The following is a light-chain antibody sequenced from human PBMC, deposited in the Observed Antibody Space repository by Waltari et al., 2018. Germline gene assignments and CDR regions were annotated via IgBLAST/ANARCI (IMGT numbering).Light chain of an antibody. J-gene: IGKJ1*01. CDR1: QSVLFTSNYKNH. Sequence: DIVMTQSPDSLSVALGERATINCKSSQSVLFTSNYKNHCAWYQQKPGQPPKLLICGAATREDGVPDRFSGSGSRTDFTLTISSLQADDVAVYYCQQYYNTPWTFGQGTRVEIK. V-gene: IGKV4-1*01. CDR3: QQYYNTPWT. CDR2: GAA.